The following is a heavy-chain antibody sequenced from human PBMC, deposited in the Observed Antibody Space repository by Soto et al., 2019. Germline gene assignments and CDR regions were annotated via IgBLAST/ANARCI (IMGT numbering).Heavy chain of an antibody. CDR3: SKDPSSGFAMETYFAY. V-gene: IGHV3-23*01. CDR2: ISGSSTST. CDR1: GFTFSSYA. J-gene: IGHJ4*02. D-gene: IGHD3-10*01. Sequence: GGSLRLSCAASGFTFSSYAMSWVRQAPGKGLEWVSAISGSSTSTYHADSVKGRFTISRDNCKYTLYLQMNSLRAEDTAVYYCSKDPSSGFAMETYFAYGAKGTLVPVSS.